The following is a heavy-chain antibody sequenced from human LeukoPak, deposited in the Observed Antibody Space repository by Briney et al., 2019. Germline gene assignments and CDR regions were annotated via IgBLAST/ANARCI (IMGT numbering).Heavy chain of an antibody. CDR1: GFTFSRSS. V-gene: IGHV3-21*01. J-gene: IGHJ4*02. D-gene: IGHD1-26*01. Sequence: PGGSLRLSCAASGFTFSRSSMNWVRQAPGKGLEWVSSISTSSSYIYYADSVKGRFTISRDNAKNSLFLQMNSLRAEDTAVYYCARFRRRYSGSYSLLDYWGQGTLVTVSS. CDR3: ARFRRRYSGSYSLLDY. CDR2: ISTSSSYI.